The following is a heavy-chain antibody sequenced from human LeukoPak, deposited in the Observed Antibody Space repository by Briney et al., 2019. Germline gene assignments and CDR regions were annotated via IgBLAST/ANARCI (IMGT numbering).Heavy chain of an antibody. Sequence: QPGGSLRLSCAASGFTFSSYAMSWVRQAPGKGLEWVSAISGSGGSTYYADSVKGRFTISRDNSKNTLYLQMNSLRAEDTAVYYCAKVDCSSTSCYTGWFDPWGQGTLVTVSS. CDR2: ISGSGGST. V-gene: IGHV3-23*01. CDR1: GFTFSSYA. D-gene: IGHD2-2*02. J-gene: IGHJ5*02. CDR3: AKVDCSSTSCYTGWFDP.